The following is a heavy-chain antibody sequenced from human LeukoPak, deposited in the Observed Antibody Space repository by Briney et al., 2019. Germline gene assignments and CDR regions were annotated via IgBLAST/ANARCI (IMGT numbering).Heavy chain of an antibody. CDR2: IYGGGAT. CDR3: ARDLGYFESSGYQD. V-gene: IGHV3-53*01. Sequence: GWSLRLSCAASGFTVSSNYMSWVRQAPGKGLEWVSVIYGGGATYYADSVRGRLTISRDNSRNTVYLQMNSLRAEDTAVYYCARDLGYFESSGYQDWGQGTLVTVSS. CDR1: GFTVSSNY. D-gene: IGHD3-22*01. J-gene: IGHJ4*02.